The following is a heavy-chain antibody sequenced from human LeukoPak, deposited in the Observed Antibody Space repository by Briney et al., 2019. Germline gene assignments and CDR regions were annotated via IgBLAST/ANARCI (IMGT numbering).Heavy chain of an antibody. V-gene: IGHV1-2*06. J-gene: IGHJ4*02. D-gene: IGHD1-26*01. CDR1: GYTFTAYH. Sequence: GASVKVSCKASGYTFTAYHMHWLRQAPGQGLEWVGRINPNNGDTYYAQKFQGRGTMTTDASISTAYMELTSLTSDDTALYFCARDYYSGTYAHWGQGTQVTVSS. CDR3: ARDYYSGTYAH. CDR2: INPNNGDT.